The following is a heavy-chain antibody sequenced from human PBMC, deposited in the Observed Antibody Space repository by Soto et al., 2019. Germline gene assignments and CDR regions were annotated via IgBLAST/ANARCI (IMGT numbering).Heavy chain of an antibody. CDR3: ARGYCRGGSCFKYNYHGMDV. D-gene: IGHD2-15*01. Sequence: QVQLVQSGAEVKKPGSSVKVSCKASGGTVSSYAISWVRQAPGQGLEWMGGIIPVFGTVNYAQKLQGRVTITADESTSTAYMELSSLRSEDTAVYYWARGYCRGGSCFKYNYHGMDVWGQGTTVTVSS. CDR1: GGTVSSYA. J-gene: IGHJ6*02. CDR2: IIPVFGTV. V-gene: IGHV1-69*12.